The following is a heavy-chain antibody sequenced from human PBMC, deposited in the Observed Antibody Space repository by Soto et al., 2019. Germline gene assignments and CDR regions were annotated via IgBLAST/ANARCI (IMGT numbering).Heavy chain of an antibody. CDR2: IIPSIGII. D-gene: IGHD3-22*01. J-gene: IGHJ4*02. CDR3: AREGDMKFHSDSSDEPGY. V-gene: IGHV1-69*04. Sequence: QVQLVQSGAEVKKPGSSVKVSSKASGGTFSSFVISWVRQAPGQGLEWMGRIIPSIGIINYAQKFQGRVTITADTSTSTAYMELSSLRSDDTAVYYCAREGDMKFHSDSSDEPGYWGQGTLVTVST. CDR1: GGTFSSFV.